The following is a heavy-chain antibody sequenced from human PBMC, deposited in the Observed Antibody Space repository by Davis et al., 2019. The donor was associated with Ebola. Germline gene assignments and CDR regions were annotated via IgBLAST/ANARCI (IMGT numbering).Heavy chain of an antibody. CDR1: GGSISSYY. CDR3: ARQGEPRGVFY. CDR2: IYYSGST. D-gene: IGHD1-14*01. J-gene: IGHJ4*02. Sequence: MPGGSLRLSCTVPGGSISSYYWSWIRQPPGKGLEWIGYIYYSGSTNYNPSLKSRVTISVDTSKNQFSLKLSSVTAADTAVYYCARQGEPRGVFYWGQGTLVTVSS. V-gene: IGHV4-59*08.